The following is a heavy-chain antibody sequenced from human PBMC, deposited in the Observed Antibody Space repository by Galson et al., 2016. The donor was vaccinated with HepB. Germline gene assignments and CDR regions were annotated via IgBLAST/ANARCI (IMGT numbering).Heavy chain of an antibody. CDR3: AAGVNPEFNGMDV. CDR1: GFTFSSSA. D-gene: IGHD1-14*01. Sequence: SVKVSCKASGFTFSSSAVQWVRQTRGQRLEWIGWIVVGSDNTNYAQKFQERVTISRDMSTRTAFMELSSLRSEDTAVYYCAAGVNPEFNGMDVWGKGTTVTVSS. J-gene: IGHJ6*01. V-gene: IGHV1-58*01. CDR2: IVVGSDNT.